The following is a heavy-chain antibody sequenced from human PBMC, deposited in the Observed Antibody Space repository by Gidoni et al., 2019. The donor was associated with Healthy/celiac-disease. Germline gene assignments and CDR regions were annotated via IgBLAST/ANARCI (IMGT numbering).Heavy chain of an antibody. CDR3: ARGRQRRLFGVVILDKGNYYYMDV. Sequence: QVQLQQWGAGLLKPSETLSLTCAVYGGSFSGYYWSWIRQPPGKGLEWIGEINHSGSTNYNPSLKSRVTISVDTSKNQFSLKLSSVTAADTAVYYCARGRQRRLFGVVILDKGNYYYMDVWGKGTTVTVSS. J-gene: IGHJ6*03. D-gene: IGHD3-3*01. CDR1: GGSFSGYY. V-gene: IGHV4-34*01. CDR2: INHSGST.